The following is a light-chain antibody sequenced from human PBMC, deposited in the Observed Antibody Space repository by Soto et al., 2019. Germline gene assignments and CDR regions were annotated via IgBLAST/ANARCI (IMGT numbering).Light chain of an antibody. J-gene: IGKJ2*01. CDR1: QSISSW. Sequence: DIQMTQSPSTLSASVGDRVTITCRASQSISSWLAWYQQKPGKAPKLLIYDASSLESGVPSRFSGSGSGTEFTLTISSLQPDDFATYYCQQYYSLYTFGRGTKLEIK. CDR3: QQYYSLYT. CDR2: DAS. V-gene: IGKV1-5*01.